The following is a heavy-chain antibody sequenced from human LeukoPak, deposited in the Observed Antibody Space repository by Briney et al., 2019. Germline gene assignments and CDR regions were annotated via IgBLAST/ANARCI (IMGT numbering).Heavy chain of an antibody. CDR3: EKSLDHYDSSGYSLGSAFDI. Sequence: GVSLRLSCAASGFTFSNFWMHWVRQAPGKGRVWVSRMKGGGSVTTCGEYGKGRFTISRHNSKNTLYLQLNRLRAEDTAVYYCEKSLDHYDSSGYSLGSAFDIWGQGTMVTVSS. CDR2: MKGGGSVT. CDR1: GFTFSNFW. V-gene: IGHV3-74*01. J-gene: IGHJ3*02. D-gene: IGHD3-22*01.